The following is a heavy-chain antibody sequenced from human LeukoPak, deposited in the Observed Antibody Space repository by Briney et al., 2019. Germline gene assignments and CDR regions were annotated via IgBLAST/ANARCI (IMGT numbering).Heavy chain of an antibody. Sequence: PGGSLRLSCAAYGFTFSSYSMNWVRQAPGKGMEWVSSISSSSSYIYYADSVKGRFTISRDNAKNSLYLQMNSLRAEDTAVYYCARDRGYCSGGSCYEFDYWGQGTLVTVSS. CDR2: ISSSSSYI. CDR3: ARDRGYCSGGSCYEFDY. D-gene: IGHD2-15*01. J-gene: IGHJ4*02. V-gene: IGHV3-21*01. CDR1: GFTFSSYS.